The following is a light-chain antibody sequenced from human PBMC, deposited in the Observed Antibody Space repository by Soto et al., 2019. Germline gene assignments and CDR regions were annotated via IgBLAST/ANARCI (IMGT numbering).Light chain of an antibody. Sequence: QSVLTQTPSVSAAPSQRVTISCSGSSSNIGNNGVSWYQQLPGKAPKLLIYYDDLLPSGVSDRFSGSKSGTSASLAIGGLQSEDEADYYCAAWDDSLNGVVFGGGTKVTVL. CDR1: SSNIGNNG. V-gene: IGLV1-36*01. J-gene: IGLJ3*02. CDR2: YDD. CDR3: AAWDDSLNGVV.